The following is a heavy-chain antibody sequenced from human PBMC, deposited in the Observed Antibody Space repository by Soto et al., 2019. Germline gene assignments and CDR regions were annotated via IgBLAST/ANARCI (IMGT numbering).Heavy chain of an antibody. CDR1: AGMLTRYC. J-gene: IGHJ5*02. D-gene: IGHD2-21*02. CDR3: AGRTARIYGPWFDP. Sequence: TVSAGMLTRYCWPWIRQPLEKGMEWLGYIHHTGITNHNPSFKRRLTISVDTSKNLFSLKLNSVAAADTAVYFRAGRTARIYGPWFDPWGLGTMVTGS. V-gene: IGHV4-59*01. CDR2: IHHTGIT.